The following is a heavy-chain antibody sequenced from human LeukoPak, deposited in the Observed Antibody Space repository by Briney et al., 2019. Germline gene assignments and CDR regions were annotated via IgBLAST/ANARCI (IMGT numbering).Heavy chain of an antibody. Sequence: SETLSLTCTVSGGSISGQYWSWIRQPPGKGLEWIGFVSYSGSTNYNPSLNGRVTISLDTSKNQFSLRLNSVTAADTAVYYCARGGASSRYFDYWGQGALVTVSS. CDR1: GGSISGQY. CDR3: ARGGASSRYFDY. CDR2: VSYSGST. D-gene: IGHD1-26*01. J-gene: IGHJ4*02. V-gene: IGHV4-59*11.